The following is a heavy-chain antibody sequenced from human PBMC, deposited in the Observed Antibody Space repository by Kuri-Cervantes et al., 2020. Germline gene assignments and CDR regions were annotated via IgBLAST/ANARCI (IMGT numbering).Heavy chain of an antibody. V-gene: IGHV3-30-3*01. D-gene: IGHD5-24*01. CDR3: ARGEGLSYGRQRDDFDY. Sequence: GESLKISCAASGFTFSSYAMHWVRQAPGKGLEWVAVISYDGSNKYYADSVKGRFTISRDKSKNTLYLQMNSLRAEDTTVYYCARGEGLSYGRQRDDFDYWGQGTLVTVSS. CDR1: GFTFSSYA. J-gene: IGHJ4*02. CDR2: ISYDGSNK.